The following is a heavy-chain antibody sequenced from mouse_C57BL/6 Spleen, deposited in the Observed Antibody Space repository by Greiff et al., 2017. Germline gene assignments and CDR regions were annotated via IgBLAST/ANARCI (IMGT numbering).Heavy chain of an antibody. Sequence: VQLQQSGPELVKPGASVKISCKASGYTFTDYYMNWVKQSHGKSLEWIGDINPNNGGTSYNQKFKGKATLTVDKSSSTAYMELRSLTSEDSAVYYCAREGAVVAHWYFDVWGTGTTVTVSS. D-gene: IGHD1-1*01. CDR2: INPNNGGT. CDR3: AREGAVVAHWYFDV. J-gene: IGHJ1*03. CDR1: GYTFTDYY. V-gene: IGHV1-26*01.